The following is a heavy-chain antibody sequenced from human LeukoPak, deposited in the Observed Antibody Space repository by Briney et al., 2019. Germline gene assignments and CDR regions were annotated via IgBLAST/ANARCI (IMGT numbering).Heavy chain of an antibody. V-gene: IGHV4-59*08. CDR2: VHYSGST. CDR3: ATTENTSGWFTY. CDR1: GGSINNYY. J-gene: IGHJ4*02. D-gene: IGHD6-19*01. Sequence: SETLSLTCTVSGGSINNYYWSWIRQPPGKGLEWIGYVHYSGSTNYNPSLKSRVTISVDTSKDQFSLKLSSVTAADTAVYYCATTENTSGWFTYWGQGALVTVSS.